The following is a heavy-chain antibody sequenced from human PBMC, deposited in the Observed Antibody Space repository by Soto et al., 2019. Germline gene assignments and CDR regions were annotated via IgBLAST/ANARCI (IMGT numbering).Heavy chain of an antibody. CDR3: ARARITMVREVIKYNMDV. J-gene: IGHJ6*02. D-gene: IGHD3-10*01. Sequence: SETLSLTCTVSGGSISSYYWSWIRRPPGKGLEWIGYIYNSGSTHSNPSLQSRVTIPVDTSKNQFSLKLSSVTAADTGIYYCARARITMVREVIKYNMDVWGQGTTVTVS. CDR1: GGSISSYY. CDR2: IYNSGST. V-gene: IGHV4-59*01.